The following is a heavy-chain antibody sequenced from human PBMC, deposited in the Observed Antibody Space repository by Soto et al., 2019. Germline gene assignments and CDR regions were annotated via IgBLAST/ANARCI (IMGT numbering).Heavy chain of an antibody. V-gene: IGHV5-51*01. CDR1: GYSFTSYW. CDR3: ARQVPHSSSSLDV. D-gene: IGHD6-13*01. Sequence: PGESLKISCKGSGYSFTSYWIGWVRQMPGKGLEWMGIIYPGDSDTRYSPSFRGQVTISADKSISTAYLQWSSLKASDTAMYYCARQVPHSSSSLDVWGQGTTVTVSS. CDR2: IYPGDSDT. J-gene: IGHJ6*02.